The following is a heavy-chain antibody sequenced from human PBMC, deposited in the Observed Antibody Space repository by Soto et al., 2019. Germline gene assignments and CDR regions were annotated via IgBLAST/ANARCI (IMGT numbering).Heavy chain of an antibody. CDR2: IIPILGIA. CDR1: GGTFSSYT. Sequence: QVQLVQSGAEVKKPGSSVKVSCKASGGTFSSYTISWVRQAPGQGLEWMGRIIPILGIANYAQKFQGRVTITADKSTSTADMELSSLRSEATAVYDCAASPPYSDGPEYYFDYWGQVTLVTVS. J-gene: IGHJ4*02. D-gene: IGHD5-18*01. CDR3: AASPPYSDGPEYYFDY. V-gene: IGHV1-69*02.